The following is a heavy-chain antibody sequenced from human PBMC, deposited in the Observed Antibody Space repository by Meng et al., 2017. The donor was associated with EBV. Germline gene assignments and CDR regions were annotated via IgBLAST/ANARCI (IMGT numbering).Heavy chain of an antibody. CDR1: GFTFSSYW. D-gene: IGHD6-13*01. CDR3: ARGGGYSSSWYPD. Sequence: VRRVGSGGGLVRPGGSLSFSCAASGFTFSSYWMHWVRQAPGKGLVWVSRINSDGSSTSYADSVKGRFTISRDNAKNTLYLQMNSLRAEDTAVYYCARGGGYSSSWYPDWGQGTLVTVSS. J-gene: IGHJ4*02. CDR2: INSDGSST. V-gene: IGHV3-74*01.